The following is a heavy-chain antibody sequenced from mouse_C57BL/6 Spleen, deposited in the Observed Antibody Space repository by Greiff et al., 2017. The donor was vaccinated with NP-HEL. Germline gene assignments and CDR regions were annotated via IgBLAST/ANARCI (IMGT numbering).Heavy chain of an antibody. CDR3: ASSGYFDY. Sequence: QVQLQQSGPELVKPGASVKISCKASGYAFSSSWMNWVKQRPGKGLEWIGRIYPGDGDTNYNGKFKGKATLTADKSSSTAYMQLSSLTSEDSAVYFCASSGYFDYWGQGTTLTVSS. CDR1: GYAFSSSW. D-gene: IGHD3-2*02. J-gene: IGHJ2*01. CDR2: IYPGDGDT. V-gene: IGHV1-82*01.